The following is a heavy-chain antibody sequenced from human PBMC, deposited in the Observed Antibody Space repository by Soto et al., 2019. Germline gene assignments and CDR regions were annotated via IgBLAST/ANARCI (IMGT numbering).Heavy chain of an antibody. V-gene: IGHV3-33*01. Sequence: PGGSLRLSCAASGFTFSSYGMHWVRQAPGKGLEWVAVIWYDGSNKYYADSVKGRFTISRDNSKNTLYLQMNSLRAEDTAVYYCARDRFRITIFGVLPDAFDIWGQGTMVTVSS. J-gene: IGHJ3*02. CDR3: ARDRFRITIFGVLPDAFDI. D-gene: IGHD3-3*01. CDR2: IWYDGSNK. CDR1: GFTFSSYG.